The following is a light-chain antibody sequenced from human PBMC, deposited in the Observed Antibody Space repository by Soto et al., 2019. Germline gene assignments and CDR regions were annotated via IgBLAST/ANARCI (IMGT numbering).Light chain of an antibody. CDR1: QSVSSSY. Sequence: EIVLTQSPGTLSLSPGERATLSCRASQSVSSSYLAWYQQKPVHSPRLLIYAASNRATGIPDRFSGSGSGKDFPLTISRLEPGDFAVYSCQQYGGSPTFGQGTRLEIK. CDR2: AAS. CDR3: QQYGGSPT. J-gene: IGKJ5*01. V-gene: IGKV3-20*01.